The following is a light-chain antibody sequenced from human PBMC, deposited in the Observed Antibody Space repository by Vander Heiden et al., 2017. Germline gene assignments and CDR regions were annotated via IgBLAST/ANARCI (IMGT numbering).Light chain of an antibody. CDR1: QSVTGSY. J-gene: IGKJ4*01. CDR2: SVS. Sequence: EIVLTQSPGTLSLSPGERATLSCRASQSVTGSYLAWYQQKPGQAPRLLIYSVSSRATGSPDRFSGSGSETDFTLTISRLEPEDFAVYYCQQDGSSPLTFGGGTKVEIK. CDR3: QQDGSSPLT. V-gene: IGKV3-20*01.